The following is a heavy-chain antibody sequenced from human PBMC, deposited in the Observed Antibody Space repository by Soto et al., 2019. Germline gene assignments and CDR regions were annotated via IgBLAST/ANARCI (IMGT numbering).Heavy chain of an antibody. CDR1: GFTFSSYG. J-gene: IGHJ4*02. D-gene: IGHD5-12*01. Sequence: AVGSLRLSCAASGFTFSSYGMHWVRQAPGKGLEWVAVISYDGSNKYYADSVKGRFTISRDNSKNTLYLQMNSLRAEDTAVYYCAKGSPRRGLQFHYWGQGTLVTVSS. CDR2: ISYDGSNK. V-gene: IGHV3-30*18. CDR3: AKGSPRRGLQFHY.